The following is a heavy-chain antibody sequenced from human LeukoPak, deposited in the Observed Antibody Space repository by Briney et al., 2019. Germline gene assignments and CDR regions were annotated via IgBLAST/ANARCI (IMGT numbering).Heavy chain of an antibody. J-gene: IGHJ4*02. CDR1: GFTFDDYA. CDR3: ARELGSSGSFFDY. V-gene: IGHV3-9*01. CDR2: ISWNSGSI. D-gene: IGHD3-10*01. Sequence: GGSLRLSCAASGFTFDDYAMHWVRQAPGKGLEWVSGISWNSGSIGYADSVKGRFTISRDNAKNSLYLQMNSLRAEDTAVYYCARELGSSGSFFDYWGQGTLVTVSS.